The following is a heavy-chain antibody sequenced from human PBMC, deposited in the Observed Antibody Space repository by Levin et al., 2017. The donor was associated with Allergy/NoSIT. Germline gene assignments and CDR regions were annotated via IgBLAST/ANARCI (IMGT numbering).Heavy chain of an antibody. D-gene: IGHD3-10*01. V-gene: IGHV3-11*05. Sequence: PGGSLRLSCAASGFTFSDYYMSWIRQAPGKGLEWVSYISSSSSYTNYADSVKGRFTISRDNAKNSLYLQMNSLRAEDTAVYYCARDGFRVYYGSGSYYNSLFDYWGQGTLVTVSS. CDR2: ISSSSSYT. CDR1: GFTFSDYY. CDR3: ARDGFRVYYGSGSYYNSLFDY. J-gene: IGHJ4*02.